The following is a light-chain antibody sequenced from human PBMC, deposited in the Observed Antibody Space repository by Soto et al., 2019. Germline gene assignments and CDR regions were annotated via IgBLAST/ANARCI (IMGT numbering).Light chain of an antibody. J-gene: IGLJ2*01. CDR1: TSDVGGYNY. CDR2: DVT. CDR3: SSYTSSSTPMV. V-gene: IGLV2-14*03. Sequence: QSALTQPASVSGSPGKSITISCSGITSDVGGYNYVSWYQQHPGKAPKLMIYDVTNRPSGVSNRFSGSKSGNTASLTISGLQAEDEADYYCSSYTSSSTPMVFGGGTKLTVL.